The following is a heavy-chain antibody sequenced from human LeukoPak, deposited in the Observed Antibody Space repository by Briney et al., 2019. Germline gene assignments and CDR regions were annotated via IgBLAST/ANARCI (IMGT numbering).Heavy chain of an antibody. D-gene: IGHD6-6*01. CDR3: ARSSTGDYYYYYYMDV. CDR2: IIPIFGTA. Sequence: SVKVSCKASGGTFSSYAISWVRQAPGQGLEWMGGIIPIFGTANCAQKFQGRVTITADESTSTAYTELSSLRSEDTAVYYCARSSTGDYYYYYYMDVWGKGTTVTVSS. J-gene: IGHJ6*03. V-gene: IGHV1-69*13. CDR1: GGTFSSYA.